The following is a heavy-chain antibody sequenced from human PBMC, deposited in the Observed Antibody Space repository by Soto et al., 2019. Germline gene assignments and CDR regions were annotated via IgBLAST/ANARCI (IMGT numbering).Heavy chain of an antibody. D-gene: IGHD1-26*01. CDR1: GGTFSSYA. CDR3: ARGSSGSYGYYYYGMDV. J-gene: IGHJ6*02. CDR2: IIPIFGTA. V-gene: IGHV1-69*13. Sequence: SVKVSCKASGGTFSSYAISWVRQAPGQGPEWMGGIIPIFGTANYAQKFQGRVTITADESTSTAYMELSSLRSEDTAVYYCARGSSGSYGYYYYGMDVWGQGTTVTVSS.